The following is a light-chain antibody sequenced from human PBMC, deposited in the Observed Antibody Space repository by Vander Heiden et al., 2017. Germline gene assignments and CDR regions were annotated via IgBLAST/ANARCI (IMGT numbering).Light chain of an antibody. J-gene: IGKJ1*01. V-gene: IGKV1-39*01. CDR2: AAS. CDR1: QSISSY. Sequence: DIQMTQSPSSLSASVGDRVTITCRASQSISSYLNWYQQKQGKAPKLLIYAASSLQSGVPSRFSGSGSGTDFTLTISSLQPEDFATYYCQQSYRTVWTFGQGTKVEIK. CDR3: QQSYRTVWT.